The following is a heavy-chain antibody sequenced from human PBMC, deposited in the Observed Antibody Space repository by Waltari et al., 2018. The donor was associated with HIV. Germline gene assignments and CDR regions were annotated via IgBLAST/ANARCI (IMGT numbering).Heavy chain of an antibody. CDR2: IIPIFGTA. CDR3: ARGDYDFWSGYLIGWFDP. V-gene: IGHV1-69*06. Sequence: QVQLVQSGAEVKKPGSSVKVSCKASGGTFSSYAISWVRQAPGHGLEWMGGIIPIFGTANYAQKFQGRVTITADKSTSTAYMELSSLRSEDTAVYYCARGDYDFWSGYLIGWFDPWGQGTLVTVSS. CDR1: GGTFSSYA. D-gene: IGHD3-3*01. J-gene: IGHJ5*02.